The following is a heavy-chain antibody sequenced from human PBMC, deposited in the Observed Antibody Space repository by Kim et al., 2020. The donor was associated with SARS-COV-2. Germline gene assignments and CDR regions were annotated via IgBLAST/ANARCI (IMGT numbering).Heavy chain of an antibody. CDR3: ARRGYSYGLTDY. J-gene: IGHJ4*02. CDR2: IIPILGIA. D-gene: IGHD5-18*01. Sequence: SVKVSCKASGGTFSSYAISWVRQAPGQGLEWMGRIIPILGIANYAQKFQVRVTITADKYTGTAYMELSSLRSEETAAYYCARRGYSYGLTDYWGQGTLV. V-gene: IGHV1-69*04. CDR1: GGTFSSYA.